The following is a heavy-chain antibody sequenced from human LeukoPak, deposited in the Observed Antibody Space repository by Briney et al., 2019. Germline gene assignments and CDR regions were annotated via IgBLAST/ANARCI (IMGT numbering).Heavy chain of an antibody. CDR3: ARESSVAGRKNWFDP. J-gene: IGHJ5*02. D-gene: IGHD6-19*01. CDR1: GCTFTSYY. CDR2: INPSGGST. V-gene: IGHV1-46*01. Sequence: ASVKVSCKASGCTFTSYYMHWVRQAPGQGLEWMGIINPSGGSTSYAQKFQGRVTMTRDTSTSTVYMELSSLRSEDTAVYYCARESSVAGRKNWFDPWGQGTLVTVSS.